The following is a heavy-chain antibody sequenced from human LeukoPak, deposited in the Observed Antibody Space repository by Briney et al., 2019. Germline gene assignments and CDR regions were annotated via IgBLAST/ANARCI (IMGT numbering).Heavy chain of an antibody. D-gene: IGHD6-13*01. CDR1: GGSFSGYY. V-gene: IGHV4-34*01. CDR2: INHSGST. CDR3: ATRNSSSRYRSLGP. J-gene: IGHJ5*02. Sequence: SETLSLTCAVYGGSFSGYYWSWIRQPPGKGLEWIGEINHSGSTNYNPSLKSRVTISVDTSKNQFSLKLSSVTAADTAVYYCATRNSSSRYRSLGPWGQGTLVTVSS.